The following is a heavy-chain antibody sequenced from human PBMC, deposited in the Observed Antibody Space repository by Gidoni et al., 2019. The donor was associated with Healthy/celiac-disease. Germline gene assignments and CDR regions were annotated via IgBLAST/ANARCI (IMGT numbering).Heavy chain of an antibody. Sequence: EVQLVQSGAEVKKPGESLKISCKGSGYSFTSYWIGWVRQMPGKGLEWMGIIYPGDSDTRYSPSFQGQVTISADKSISTAYLQWSSLKASDTAMYYCASSAVEMATIPDAFDIWGQGTKVTVSS. CDR2: IYPGDSDT. CDR3: ASSAVEMATIPDAFDI. D-gene: IGHD5-12*01. V-gene: IGHV5-51*01. J-gene: IGHJ3*02. CDR1: GYSFTSYW.